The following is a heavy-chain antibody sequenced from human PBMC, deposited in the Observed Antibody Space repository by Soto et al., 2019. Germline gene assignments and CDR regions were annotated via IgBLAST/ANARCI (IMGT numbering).Heavy chain of an antibody. CDR1: GFTFSDYY. CDR2: ITSSSTYT. Sequence: PVGSLRLSCAASGFTFSDYYMSWIRQTPGKGLEWVSYITSSSTYTNYADSVKGRFTISRDNARNSMYLQMNSLRAEDTAVYYCARDSSSNYGMDVWGQGTTVTVSS. V-gene: IGHV3-11*06. CDR3: ARDSSSNYGMDV. J-gene: IGHJ6*02. D-gene: IGHD6-13*01.